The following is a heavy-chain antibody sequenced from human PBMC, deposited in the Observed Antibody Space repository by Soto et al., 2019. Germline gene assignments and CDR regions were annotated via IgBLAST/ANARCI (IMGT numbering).Heavy chain of an antibody. D-gene: IGHD6-19*01. CDR3: AKDLYSSGNDAFDI. CDR1: GFTFDDYA. J-gene: IGHJ3*02. V-gene: IGHV3-9*01. CDR2: ISWNSGSI. Sequence: EVQLVESGGGLVQPGRSLRLSCAASGFTFDDYAMHWVRQAPGKGLEWVSGISWNSGSIGYADSVKGRFTISRDNAKNSLYLQMKSLRSEDTALYNCAKDLYSSGNDAFDIWGQGTMVTVSS.